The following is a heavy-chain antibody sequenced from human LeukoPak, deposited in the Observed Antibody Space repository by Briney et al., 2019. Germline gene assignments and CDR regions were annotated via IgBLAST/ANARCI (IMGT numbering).Heavy chain of an antibody. CDR1: GGSISSGDYY. J-gene: IGHJ4*02. Sequence: PSETLSLTCTVSGGSISSGDYYWSWIRQPPGKGLEWIGYIYYSGTTYYNPSLKSRVTISVDTSKNQFSLKLTSVTAADTAVYYCARGPYGSGRYYWGQGTLVTVSS. CDR3: ARGPYGSGRYY. D-gene: IGHD3-10*01. V-gene: IGHV4-30-4*01. CDR2: IYYSGTT.